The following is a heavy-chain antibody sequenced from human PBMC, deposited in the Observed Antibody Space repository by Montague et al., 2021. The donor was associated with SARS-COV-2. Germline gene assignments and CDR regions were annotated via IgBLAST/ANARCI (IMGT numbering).Heavy chain of an antibody. CDR2: IKEDGTEK. Sequence: SLSLSFSASGFPFSTYWMSWVRQVPGKGLEWVANIKEDGTEKYYVDSVKGRFTISRDNAKSSLFLHMNSLRADDTAVYYCAKDKWGGLDYWGQGTLVTVSS. CDR1: GFPFSTYW. CDR3: AKDKWGGLDY. V-gene: IGHV3-7*01. D-gene: IGHD7-27*01. J-gene: IGHJ4*02.